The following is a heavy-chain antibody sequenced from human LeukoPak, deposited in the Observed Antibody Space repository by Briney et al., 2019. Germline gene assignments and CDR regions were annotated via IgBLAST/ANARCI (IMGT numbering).Heavy chain of an antibody. D-gene: IGHD1-26*01. J-gene: IGHJ4*02. CDR1: GFIFDDYA. Sequence: GGSLRLSCAASGFIFDDYAMHWVRQAPGKGLEWVSGISWNRGSIGYADSVKGRFTISRDNAQNSLYLQMNSLRAEDMALYYCAKDGESYLRAFDYWGQGTLVTVSS. CDR3: AKDGESYLRAFDY. V-gene: IGHV3-9*03. CDR2: ISWNRGSI.